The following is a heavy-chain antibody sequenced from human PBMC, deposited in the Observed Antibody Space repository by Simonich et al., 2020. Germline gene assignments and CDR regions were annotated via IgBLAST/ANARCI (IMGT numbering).Heavy chain of an antibody. V-gene: IGHV1-8*02. CDR1: GYTFTSSD. CDR2: RNPNKGNT. J-gene: IGHJ5*02. CDR3: ARARYCSSTSCYNWFDP. D-gene: IGHD2-2*01. Sequence: QVQLVQSGAEVKKPGASVKVSCKASGYTFTSSDINWVRQDTGQGLEWRGWRNPNKGNTSMAHKFQCRVTITMNTSISTAYMELSSLGSEDTAVYYCARARYCSSTSCYNWFDPWGQGTLVTVSS.